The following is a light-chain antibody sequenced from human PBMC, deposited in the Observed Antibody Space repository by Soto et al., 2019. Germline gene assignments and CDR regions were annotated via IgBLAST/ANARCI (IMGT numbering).Light chain of an antibody. V-gene: IGKV1-27*01. CDR2: AAS. J-gene: IGKJ1*01. Sequence: DIPMTQSPSSLSASVGDRVTITCRASQGISNYLAWYQQKRGKVPKLLIYAASTLQSGFSSRFSGSGSGTDFTLTISSLQPEDVATYYCQKYNSAPWTFGQGTKVEIK. CDR3: QKYNSAPWT. CDR1: QGISNY.